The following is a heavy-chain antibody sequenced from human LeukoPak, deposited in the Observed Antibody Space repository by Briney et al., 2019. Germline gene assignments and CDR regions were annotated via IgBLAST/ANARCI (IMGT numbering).Heavy chain of an antibody. V-gene: IGHV4-59*01. CDR3: ARGGYDFWSGYSHFDY. Sequence: PSETLSLTCTVSGGSISSYYWSWIRQPPGKGLEWIGYIYYSGSTNYNPSLKSRVTISVDTSKNQFSLKLSSVTAADTAVYYCARGGYDFWSGYSHFDYWGQGTLVTVSS. J-gene: IGHJ4*02. CDR2: IYYSGST. CDR1: GGSISSYY. D-gene: IGHD3-3*01.